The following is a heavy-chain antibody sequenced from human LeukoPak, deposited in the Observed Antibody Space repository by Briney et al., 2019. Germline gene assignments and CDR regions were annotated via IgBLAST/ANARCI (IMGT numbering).Heavy chain of an antibody. Sequence: SVKVSCKASGGTFSSYAISWVRQAPGQGLEWMGGIIPIFGTANYAQKFQGRVTITADKSTSTAYMELSSLRSEDTAVYYCARDRVPGIAVAGQTLDYWGQGTLVTVSS. J-gene: IGHJ4*02. CDR3: ARDRVPGIAVAGQTLDY. CDR2: IIPIFGTA. V-gene: IGHV1-69*06. CDR1: GGTFSSYA. D-gene: IGHD6-19*01.